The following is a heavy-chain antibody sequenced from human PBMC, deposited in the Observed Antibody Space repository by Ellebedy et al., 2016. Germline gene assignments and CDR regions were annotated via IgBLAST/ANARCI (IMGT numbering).Heavy chain of an antibody. V-gene: IGHV3-23*01. CDR1: GFSFSNYF. Sequence: GESLKISXATSGFSFSNYFMTWIRRAPGKGLEWVATISGAGYTTFFADSVKGRFTISRDNAKNSLYLQMNSLRAEDTAVYYCAREEGVVVSNWFDPWGQGTLVTVSS. CDR3: AREEGVVVSNWFDP. J-gene: IGHJ5*02. D-gene: IGHD2-2*01. CDR2: ISGAGYTT.